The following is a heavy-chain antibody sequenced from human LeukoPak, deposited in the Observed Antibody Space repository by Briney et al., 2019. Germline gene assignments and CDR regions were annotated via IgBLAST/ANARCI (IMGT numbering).Heavy chain of an antibody. Sequence: ASVKVSCKASGYTFTGYYMHWVRQAPGQGLEWMGWINPNSGGTNYAQKFQGRVTMTRDTSISTAYMELSRLRSDDTAVYYCARGGAIWFGEPTSEYFQYWGQGTLVTVSS. D-gene: IGHD3-10*01. CDR2: INPNSGGT. V-gene: IGHV1-2*02. CDR3: ARGGAIWFGEPTSEYFQY. CDR1: GYTFTGYY. J-gene: IGHJ1*01.